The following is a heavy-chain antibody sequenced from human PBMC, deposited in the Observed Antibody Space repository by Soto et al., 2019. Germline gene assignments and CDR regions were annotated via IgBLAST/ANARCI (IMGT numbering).Heavy chain of an antibody. J-gene: IGHJ3*02. V-gene: IGHV3-30*18. Sequence: QVQLVESGGGVVQPGRSLRLSCAASGFTFSSYGMHWVRQAPGKGLEWVAVISYDGSNKYYADSVKGRFTISRDNSKNTLYLQMNSLRDEDTAVYYCAKDRGPDDYIWGSYRFHNAFDIWGQGTMVTVSS. CDR2: ISYDGSNK. CDR1: GFTFSSYG. D-gene: IGHD3-16*02. CDR3: AKDRGPDDYIWGSYRFHNAFDI.